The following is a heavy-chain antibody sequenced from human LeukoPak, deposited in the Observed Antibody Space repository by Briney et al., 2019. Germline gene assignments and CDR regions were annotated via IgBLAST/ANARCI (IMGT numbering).Heavy chain of an antibody. CDR3: ARAPSYRYNYFDY. CDR1: GYTFTGYY. D-gene: IGHD3-16*02. J-gene: IGHJ4*02. CDR2: INPNSGGT. V-gene: IGHV1-2*06. Sequence: GASVKVSCKASGYTFTGYYMHWVRQAPGQGLEWMGRINPNSGGTNYAQKFQGRVTMTRDTSISTAYMELSRLRSDDTAVYYCARAPSYRYNYFDYWGQATLVTVSS.